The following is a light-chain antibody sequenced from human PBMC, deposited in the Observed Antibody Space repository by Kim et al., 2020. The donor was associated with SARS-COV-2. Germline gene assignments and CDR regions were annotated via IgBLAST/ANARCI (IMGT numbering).Light chain of an antibody. V-gene: IGKV4-1*01. CDR2: WAS. Sequence: DIEMTQTQDSLAVSLGERATINYKSSQSVLYSVNNKNYLAWFQQKPGQPPKLLIYWASTRESGVPDRFSGSGSGTDLTLTISSLQAEDMAFYYCLQDHSGPRTFCQATKVDFK. CDR3: LQDHSGPRT. CDR1: QSVLYSVNNKNY. J-gene: IGKJ1*01.